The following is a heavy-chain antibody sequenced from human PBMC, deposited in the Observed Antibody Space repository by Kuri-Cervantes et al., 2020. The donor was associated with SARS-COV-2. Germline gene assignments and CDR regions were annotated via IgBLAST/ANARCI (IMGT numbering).Heavy chain of an antibody. CDR1: GFTFSSYA. D-gene: IGHD2/OR15-2a*01. Sequence: GGSLRLSCAASGFTFSSYAMSWVRQAPGKGLEWVSAISGSGGSKYYADSVKGRFTISRDNSKNTLYLQMNSLRAEDTAVYYCANSFYDTSSVPRLDYWGQGTLVTVSS. V-gene: IGHV3-23*01. CDR3: ANSFYDTSSVPRLDY. J-gene: IGHJ4*02. CDR2: ISGSGGSK.